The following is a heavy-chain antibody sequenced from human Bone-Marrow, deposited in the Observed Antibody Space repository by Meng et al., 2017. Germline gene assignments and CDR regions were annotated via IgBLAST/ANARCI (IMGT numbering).Heavy chain of an antibody. J-gene: IGHJ4*02. Sequence: EVQLLESGGGLVHPGGSLRLFCAASGFTFSNYALSWVRQAPGKGLECVSGISVSGGSTYYADSVKGRFTISRDDSKNTLYLQMNSLRPEDTAIYYCAKFLPAFDYWGQGTLVTVSS. CDR3: AKFLPAFDY. V-gene: IGHV3-23*01. CDR1: GFTFSNYA. CDR2: ISVSGGST. D-gene: IGHD2/OR15-2a*01.